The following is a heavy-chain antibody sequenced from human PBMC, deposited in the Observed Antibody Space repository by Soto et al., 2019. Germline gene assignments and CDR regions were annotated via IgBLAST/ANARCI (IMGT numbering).Heavy chain of an antibody. J-gene: IGHJ6*02. CDR2: ISWNSGSI. V-gene: IGHV3-9*01. D-gene: IGHD3-3*01. CDR1: GFTFDDYA. CDR3: AKASIFGVVRHYYGMDV. Sequence: PGGSLRLSCAASGFTFDDYAMHWVRQAPGKGLEWISGISWNSGSIGYADSVKGRFTISRDNAKNSLYLQMNSLRAEDTALYYCAKASIFGVVRHYYGMDVWGQGTTVTVSS.